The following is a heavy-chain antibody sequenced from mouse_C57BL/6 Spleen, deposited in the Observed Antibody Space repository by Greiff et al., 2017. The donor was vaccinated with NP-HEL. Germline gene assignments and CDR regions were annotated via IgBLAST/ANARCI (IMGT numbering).Heavy chain of an antibody. D-gene: IGHD6-1*01. CDR2: IWWDDDK. CDR3: AQIALSLYYFDY. V-gene: IGHV8-8*01. Sequence: QVQLQQSGPGILQPSQTLSLSCSSSGFSLSTFGMGVGWIRQPPGLGLEWLAHIWWDDDKYSNPALKRRLITSKDTSKNQVFLTIANVDTAYTATYYCAQIALSLYYFDYWGQGTTLTVSS. CDR1: GFSLSTFGMG. J-gene: IGHJ2*01.